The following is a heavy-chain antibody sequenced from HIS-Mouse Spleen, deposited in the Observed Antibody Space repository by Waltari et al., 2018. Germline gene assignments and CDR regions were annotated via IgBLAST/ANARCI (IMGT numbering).Heavy chain of an antibody. CDR1: GFTVSSKY. J-gene: IGHJ4*02. CDR3: ARDIKAAAC. CDR2: IYSGGST. V-gene: IGHV3-66*01. Sequence: EVQMVESGGGLVQPGGSLRLSCAASGFTVSSKYRSWVRQAPGKGLEWVSVIYSGGSTYYADSVKGRFTISRDNSKNTLYLQMNSLRAEDTAVYYCARDIKAAACWGQGTLVTVSS. D-gene: IGHD6-13*01.